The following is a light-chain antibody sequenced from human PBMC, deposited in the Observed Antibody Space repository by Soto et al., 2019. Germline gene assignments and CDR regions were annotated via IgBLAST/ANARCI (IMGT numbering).Light chain of an antibody. V-gene: IGKV1-39*01. CDR2: GAS. CDR3: PQGSSTLT. J-gene: IGKJ4*01. Sequence: DIQMTQSPSSLSSSVGDRVTITCRASQSINRYLNWYQQKPGTAPKLLISGASSLQSGVPSRFSGSGSGTDFTLTISSLQPEDFATYYCPQGSSTLTFGGGTKVEIK. CDR1: QSINRY.